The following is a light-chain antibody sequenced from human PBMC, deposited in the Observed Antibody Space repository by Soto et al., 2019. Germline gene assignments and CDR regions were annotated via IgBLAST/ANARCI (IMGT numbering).Light chain of an antibody. V-gene: IGKV1-12*01. Sequence: DIQMTQSPSSVSASVGDRVTITCRASQGIRSWLAWYQQKPVKAPKLLIYGASSLQSGVPSRFSGSGSGTDFTLTISSLQPEDFATYYCQQTNSFPFTFGPGTKVDIK. CDR3: QQTNSFPFT. J-gene: IGKJ3*01. CDR1: QGIRSW. CDR2: GAS.